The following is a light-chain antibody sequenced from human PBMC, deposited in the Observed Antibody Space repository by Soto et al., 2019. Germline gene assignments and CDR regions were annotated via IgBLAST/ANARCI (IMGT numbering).Light chain of an antibody. CDR1: SGYSNYK. CDR2: VGTGGIVG. J-gene: IGLJ7*01. CDR3: GADHGSGSNFVRV. V-gene: IGLV9-49*01. Sequence: QSVLTQPPSASASLGASVTLTCTLSSGYSNYKVDWYQQRPGKGPRFVMRVGTGGIVGSKGDGIPDRFSVLGSGLNRYLTIKNIQEEDESDYHCGADHGSGSNFVRVFGGGTQLT.